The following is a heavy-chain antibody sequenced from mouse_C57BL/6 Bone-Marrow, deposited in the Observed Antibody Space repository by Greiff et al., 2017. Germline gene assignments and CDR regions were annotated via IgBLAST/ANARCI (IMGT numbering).Heavy chain of an antibody. Sequence: DVKLVESGGGLVKPGGSLKLSCAASGFTFSDYGMHWVRQAPEKGLEWVAYISSGSSTIYYADTVKGRFTISRDNAKNTLFLQMTSLRSEDTAMYYCARHGLDYWGQGTTLTVSS. D-gene: IGHD1-1*01. J-gene: IGHJ2*01. CDR2: ISSGSSTI. CDR1: GFTFSDYG. CDR3: ARHGLDY. V-gene: IGHV5-17*01.